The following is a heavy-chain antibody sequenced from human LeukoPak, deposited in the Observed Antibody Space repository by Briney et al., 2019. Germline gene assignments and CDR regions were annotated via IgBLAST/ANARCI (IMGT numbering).Heavy chain of an antibody. CDR2: ISWNSGSI. J-gene: IGHJ4*02. CDR1: GFTFDDYA. V-gene: IGHV3-9*01. CDR3: AKGLKGLKFDY. D-gene: IGHD6-19*01. Sequence: PGRSLRLSCAASGFTFDDYAMHWVRQAPGKGLEWVSGISWNSGSIGYADSVKGRFTIFRDNAKNSLYLQMNSLRAEDTALYYCAKGLKGLKFDYWGQGTLVTVSS.